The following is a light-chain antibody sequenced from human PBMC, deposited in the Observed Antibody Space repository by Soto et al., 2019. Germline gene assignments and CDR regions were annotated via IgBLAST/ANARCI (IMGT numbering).Light chain of an antibody. CDR3: AAWDDSLGAYV. CDR2: TNN. J-gene: IGLJ1*01. Sequence: QSALTQPPSAPATPGQRVTISCSGSNSNIGTNTVNWYQQLPGTAPRLLIYTNNQRPSGVPQRFSGSKTGTSASLAIGGLQSEDGADYYCAAWDDSLGAYVFGTGTKVTVL. CDR1: NSNIGTNT. V-gene: IGLV1-44*01.